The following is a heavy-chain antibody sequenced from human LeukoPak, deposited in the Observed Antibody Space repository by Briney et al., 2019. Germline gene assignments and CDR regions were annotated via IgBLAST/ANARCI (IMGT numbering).Heavy chain of an antibody. CDR3: ARDSAVVTADY. Sequence: ASVKVSCKASGYTFTSYYMHWVRQAPGQGLEWMGIINPSGGSTSYAQKFQGRVTMTRDTSTSTAYMELSSLRSEDTAVYYCARDSAVVTADYWGQGTLVAVSS. J-gene: IGHJ4*02. CDR2: INPSGGST. D-gene: IGHD2-21*02. CDR1: GYTFTSYY. V-gene: IGHV1-46*01.